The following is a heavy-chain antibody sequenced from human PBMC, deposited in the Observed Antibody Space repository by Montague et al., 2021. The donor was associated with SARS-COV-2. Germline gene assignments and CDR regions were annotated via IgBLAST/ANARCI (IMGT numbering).Heavy chain of an antibody. D-gene: IGHD3-9*01. Sequence: SETLSLTCTVSGGSISSSSYYWGWIRQPPGKGLEWIRSIYYSGSTYYNPSLKSRVTISVDTSKNQFSLKLSSVTAADTAVYYCAGLSKTGYPPLYYYYGMDVWGQGTTVTVSS. J-gene: IGHJ6*02. CDR1: GGSISSSSYY. V-gene: IGHV4-39*01. CDR2: IYYSGST. CDR3: AGLSKTGYPPLYYYYGMDV.